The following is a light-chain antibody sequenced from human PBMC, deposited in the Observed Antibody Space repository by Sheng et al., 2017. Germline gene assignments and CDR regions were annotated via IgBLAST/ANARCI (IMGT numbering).Light chain of an antibody. CDR2: GAS. J-gene: IGKJ5*01. V-gene: IGKV3D-7*01. CDR3: QQTYKTPGT. CDR1: RSLSVNY. Sequence: EIVLTQSPATLSLSPGERATLSCRTSRSLSVNYLAWYQQKPGQAPRLLFYGASTGASDIPARFSGSGSGTDFTLTITNLQPEDFATYYCQQTYKTPGTFGQGTRLDIK.